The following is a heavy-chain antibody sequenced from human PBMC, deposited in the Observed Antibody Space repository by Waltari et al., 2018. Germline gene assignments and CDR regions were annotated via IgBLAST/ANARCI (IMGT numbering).Heavy chain of an antibody. J-gene: IGHJ4*02. Sequence: EVQLLESGGGLVQPGGSLRLSCAASGFTFSTYVMNWVRKAPGKGLEWVSSISDGGCIINYADSVKGRFTISRDNSKNTLYLQMNSLRVEDTAVYYCARASGVDYWGQGTLVTISS. CDR2: ISDGGCII. V-gene: IGHV3-23*01. D-gene: IGHD3-16*01. CDR3: ARASGVDY. CDR1: GFTFSTYV.